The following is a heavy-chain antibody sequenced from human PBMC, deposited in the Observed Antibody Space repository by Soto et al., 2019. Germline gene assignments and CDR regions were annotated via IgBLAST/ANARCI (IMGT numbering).Heavy chain of an antibody. CDR2: ISYDGSNK. Sequence: GGSLRLSCAASGFTFSSFGMHWVRQAPGKGLEWVAVISYDGSNKYYADSVKGRFTISRDNSKNTLYLQMNRLRAEDTAVYYCAKSIWFGESSSFDYWGQGTLVTVSS. J-gene: IGHJ4*02. CDR3: AKSIWFGESSSFDY. D-gene: IGHD3-10*01. CDR1: GFTFSSFG. V-gene: IGHV3-30*18.